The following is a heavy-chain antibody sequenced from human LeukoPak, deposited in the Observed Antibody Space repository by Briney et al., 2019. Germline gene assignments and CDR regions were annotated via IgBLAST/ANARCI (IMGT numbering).Heavy chain of an antibody. J-gene: IGHJ4*02. CDR2: IKQDGSEK. D-gene: IGHD6-13*01. CDR3: ARGLYSSSWYYHFDY. CDR1: GFTFSSYW. Sequence: PGGSLRLSCAASGFTFSSYWMSWVRQAPGKGLEWVANIKQDGSEKYYVDSVKGRFTISRDNAKNSLYLQMNSLGAEDTAVYYCARGLYSSSWYYHFDYWGQGTLVTVSS. V-gene: IGHV3-7*01.